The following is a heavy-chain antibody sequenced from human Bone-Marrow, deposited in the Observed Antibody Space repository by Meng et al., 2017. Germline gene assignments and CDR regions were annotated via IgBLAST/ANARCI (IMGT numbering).Heavy chain of an antibody. V-gene: IGHV3-66*02. D-gene: IGHD3-10*01. CDR2: IYSGGST. CDR1: GFTVSSNY. Sequence: GESLKISCAASGFTVSSNYMSWVRQAPGKGLEWVSVIYSGGSTYYADSVKGRFTISRDNSKNTLYLQMNSLRAEDTAVYYCARGITMVRGAREGAFDIWGQGTMVTFSS. J-gene: IGHJ3*02. CDR3: ARGITMVRGAREGAFDI.